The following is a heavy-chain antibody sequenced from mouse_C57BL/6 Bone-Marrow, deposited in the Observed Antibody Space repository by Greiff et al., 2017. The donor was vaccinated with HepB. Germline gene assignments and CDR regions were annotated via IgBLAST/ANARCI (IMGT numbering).Heavy chain of an antibody. CDR3: ARPPGYGSSYGYFDV. J-gene: IGHJ1*03. V-gene: IGHV2-9-1*01. CDR1: GFSLTSYA. Sequence: VQLQQSGPGLVAPSQSLSITCTVSGFSLTSYAISWVRQPPGKGLEWLGVIWTGGGTNYNSALKSRLSISKDNSKSQVFLKMNSLQTDDTARYYCARPPGYGSSYGYFDVWGTGTTVTVSS. CDR2: IWTGGGT. D-gene: IGHD1-1*01.